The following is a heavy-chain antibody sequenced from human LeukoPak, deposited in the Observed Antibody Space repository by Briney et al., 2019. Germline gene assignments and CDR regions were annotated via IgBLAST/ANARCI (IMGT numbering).Heavy chain of an antibody. Sequence: ASETLSLTCTVSGGSISSYYWSWIRQPPGEGLESIGYIFYSGSTNYNPSLKSRVTISVDTSKNHFSLKLTSVTAADTAVYYCARADIVVVPAAIDWFDPWGQGTLVTVSS. CDR2: IFYSGST. V-gene: IGHV4-59*01. CDR1: GGSISSYY. J-gene: IGHJ5*02. D-gene: IGHD2-2*02. CDR3: ARADIVVVPAAIDWFDP.